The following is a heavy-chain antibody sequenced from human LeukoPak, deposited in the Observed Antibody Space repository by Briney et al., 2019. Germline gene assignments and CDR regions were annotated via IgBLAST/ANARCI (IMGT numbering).Heavy chain of an antibody. J-gene: IGHJ4*02. V-gene: IGHV4-61*02. Sequence: PSETLSLTCTVSGGSISSGSYYWSWIRQPAGKGLEWIGRIYTSGSTNYNPSLKSRVTISVDTSKNQFSLKLSSVTAADTAVYYCARGPEVIWGSCRFDYWGQGTLVTVSS. CDR1: GGSISSGSYY. CDR3: ARGPEVIWGSCRFDY. CDR2: IYTSGST. D-gene: IGHD3-16*02.